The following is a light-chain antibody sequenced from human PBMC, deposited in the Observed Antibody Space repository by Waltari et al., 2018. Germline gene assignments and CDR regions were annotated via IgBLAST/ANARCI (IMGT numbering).Light chain of an antibody. Sequence: QAVLTQPASLSASPGASASLTCTLRSAINVATYNIYWYQQRPGSPPQFLLTYKPDSTLHLGSGVPRLFSGARDTSANAFILLISGLQSEDEADYYCMILYNNAVVFGGGTGLTVL. CDR1: SAINVATYN. CDR3: MILYNNAVV. CDR2: YKPDSTL. J-gene: IGLJ3*02. V-gene: IGLV5-45*01.